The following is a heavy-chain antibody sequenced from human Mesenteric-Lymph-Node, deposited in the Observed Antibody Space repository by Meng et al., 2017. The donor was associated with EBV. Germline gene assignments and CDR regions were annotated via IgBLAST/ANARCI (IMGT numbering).Heavy chain of an antibody. Sequence: VHPQESGSGLVKPSQTRLLTCTVSGGSISSCDYYWSWFRQPPGKGLEWIGYISYSGSTYYNPSLKSRVTISVDTSKNQFSLKLSSVTAADTAVYYCARTHFYDSSNYGFDYWGQGTLVTVSS. J-gene: IGHJ4*02. CDR2: ISYSGST. CDR3: ARTHFYDSSNYGFDY. V-gene: IGHV4-30-4*01. D-gene: IGHD3-22*01. CDR1: GGSISSCDYY.